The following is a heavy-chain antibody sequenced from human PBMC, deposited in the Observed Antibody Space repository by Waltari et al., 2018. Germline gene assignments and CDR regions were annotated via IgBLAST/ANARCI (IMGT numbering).Heavy chain of an antibody. J-gene: IGHJ4*02. Sequence: VQLLESGGGLVQSGGSLRLSCAASGFTFRSNAINWVRQAPGKGLEWVSVISVSGGSTDYADSVKGRFTISRDNSKNTLYLQMNNLRVEDTAVYYCASSLYGDYTQIWGRVFDYWGQGTLVTVSS. CDR1: GFTFRSNA. CDR3: ASSLYGDYTQIWGRVFDY. V-gene: IGHV3-23*01. CDR2: ISVSGGST. D-gene: IGHD4-17*01.